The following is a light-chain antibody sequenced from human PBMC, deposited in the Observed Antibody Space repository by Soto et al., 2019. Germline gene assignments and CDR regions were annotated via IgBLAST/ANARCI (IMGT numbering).Light chain of an antibody. J-gene: IGKJ4*01. CDR1: QSRSTY. V-gene: IGKV1-39*01. CDR3: QQSYITPPLT. CDR2: AAS. Sequence: DIQMTQSPSSLSASVGDRVTITCRASQSRSTYLNWYQQKPGKAPKLLIYAASSLQSGVPSRFSASGSGTDFTRTIRSLQPEEVATYYRQQSYITPPLTFGGGTKVEIK.